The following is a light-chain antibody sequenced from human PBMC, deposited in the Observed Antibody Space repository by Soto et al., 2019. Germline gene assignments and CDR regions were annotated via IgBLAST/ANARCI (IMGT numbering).Light chain of an antibody. CDR1: QSVSRCY. CDR2: RAS. J-gene: IGKJ4*01. V-gene: IGKV3-20*01. CDR3: LYYGTATQT. Sequence: DIVLMQSPGTLSLSTRERVTLXXRASQSVSRCYLAGDQQKPGTAPRXXRDRASGRATCSPDMFSGRGSVTYFTLTSSRLEPAGFAVYSCLYYGTATQTFGLGTNVEIK.